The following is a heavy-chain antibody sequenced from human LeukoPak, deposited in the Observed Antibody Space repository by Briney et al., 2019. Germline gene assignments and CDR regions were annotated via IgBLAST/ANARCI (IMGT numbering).Heavy chain of an antibody. CDR2: INQDGSQK. CDR1: GFTFSAFW. V-gene: IGHV3-7*02. J-gene: IGHJ4*02. D-gene: IGHD3-9*01. CDR3: AKTGY. Sequence: GASPKISCEASGFTFSAFWMGWVRQAPGQGLEWVANINQDGSQKYYVDSVKGRFTISRDNAKNSLYLQMNSLRAEDTAVYYCAKTGYWGQGTLVTVSS.